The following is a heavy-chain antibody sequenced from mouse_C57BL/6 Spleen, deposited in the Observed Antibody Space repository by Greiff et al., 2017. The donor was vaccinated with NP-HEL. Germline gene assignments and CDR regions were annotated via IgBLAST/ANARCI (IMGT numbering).Heavy chain of an antibody. CDR3: ARSRNYYGTPDD. V-gene: IGHV1-19*01. J-gene: IGHJ2*01. Sequence: EVQLQQSGPVLVKPGASVKMSCKASGYTFTDYYMNWVKQSHGKSLEWIGVINPYNGGTSYNQKFKGKATLTVDKSSSTAYMELNSLTSEDSAVYYCARSRNYYGTPDDWGQGTTLTVSS. CDR2: INPYNGGT. CDR1: GYTFTDYY. D-gene: IGHD1-1*01.